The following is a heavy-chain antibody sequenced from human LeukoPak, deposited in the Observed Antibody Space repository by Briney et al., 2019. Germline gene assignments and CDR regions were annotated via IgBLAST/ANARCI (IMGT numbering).Heavy chain of an antibody. CDR2: IKQDGSEK. V-gene: IGHV3-7*03. CDR1: GFTFSSRDW. D-gene: IGHD2-15*01. Sequence: GGSLRLSCVASGFTFSSRDWMTWVRQAPGKGLEWVANIKQDGSEKNYVDSVKGRFTISRDNAKNSVDLQMNSLRVEDTAVYYCARSSRGRYCSGGSCYFNWFDPWGQGTLVTVSS. J-gene: IGHJ5*02. CDR3: ARSSRGRYCSGGSCYFNWFDP.